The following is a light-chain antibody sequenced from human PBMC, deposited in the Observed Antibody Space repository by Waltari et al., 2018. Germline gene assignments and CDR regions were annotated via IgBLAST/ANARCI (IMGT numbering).Light chain of an antibody. CDR3: QQYYSTPPT. CDR2: WAS. J-gene: IGKJ3*01. Sequence: DIVMTQSPDSLAVYLGERATIHCKSSPSVLYSSNNKNYLAWYQQKPGQPPKLLIYWASTRESGVPDRFSGSGSGTDFTLTISSLQAEDVAVYYCQQYYSTPPTFGPGTKVDIK. V-gene: IGKV4-1*01. CDR1: PSVLYSSNNKNY.